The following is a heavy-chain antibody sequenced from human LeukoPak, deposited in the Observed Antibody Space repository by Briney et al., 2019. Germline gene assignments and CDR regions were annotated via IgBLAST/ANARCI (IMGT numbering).Heavy chain of an antibody. V-gene: IGHV5-51*01. J-gene: IGHJ6*03. D-gene: IGHD3-22*01. CDR1: GYSFTSYW. CDR3: ARHKSPSDDSSGYYPYGYYYYMDV. CDR2: IYPGDSDT. Sequence: GESLKISCKGPGYSFTSYWIGWVRQMPGKGLEWMGIIYPGDSDTRYSPSFQGQVTISADKSISTAYLQWSSLKASDTAMYYCARHKSPSDDSSGYYPYGYYYYMDVWGKGTTVTVSS.